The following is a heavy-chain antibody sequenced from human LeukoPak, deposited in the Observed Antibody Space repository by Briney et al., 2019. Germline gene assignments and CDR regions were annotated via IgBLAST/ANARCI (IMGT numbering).Heavy chain of an antibody. CDR3: ARAVAYQYYFDY. J-gene: IGHJ4*02. Sequence: ASVKVSCKASGYTFTSYAMNWVRQAPGQGLEWMGIINPSGGSTSYAQKFQGRVTMTRDTSTSTVYMELSSLRSEDTAVYYCARAVAYQYYFDYWGQGTLVTVSS. CDR2: INPSGGST. D-gene: IGHD2-15*01. CDR1: GYTFTSYA. V-gene: IGHV1-46*01.